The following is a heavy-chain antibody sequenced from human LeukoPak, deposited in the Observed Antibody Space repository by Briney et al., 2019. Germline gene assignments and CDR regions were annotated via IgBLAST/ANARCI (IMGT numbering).Heavy chain of an antibody. CDR2: IYYSGST. CDR3: ARGDGYNQGY. CDR1: GGSISSAAYY. D-gene: IGHD5-24*01. J-gene: IGHJ4*02. V-gene: IGHV4-31*03. Sequence: PSETLSLTCTVSGGSISSAAYYWSWIRQHPGKGLEWIGYIYYSGSTYYNPSLKSRVTISVDTPKNQFSLKLSSVTAADTAVYYCARGDGYNQGYWGQGTLVTVSS.